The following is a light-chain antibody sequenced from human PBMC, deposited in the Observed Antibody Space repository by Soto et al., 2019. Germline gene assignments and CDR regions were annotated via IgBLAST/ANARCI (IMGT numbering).Light chain of an antibody. J-gene: IGKJ1*01. CDR2: AAS. CDR3: QKSYSTPWK. CDR1: QSISSY. Sequence: DIQMTHSASSLSSSVGDGVAVTCRASQSISSYLNWYQQKPGKAPKLLIYAASSLQSGVPSRFSGSGSGTDFTLTISSLQPEDFATYYCQKSYSTPWKCGQGTKGDIK. V-gene: IGKV1-39*01.